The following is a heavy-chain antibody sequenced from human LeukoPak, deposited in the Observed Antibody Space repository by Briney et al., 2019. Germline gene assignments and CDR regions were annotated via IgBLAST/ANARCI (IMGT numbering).Heavy chain of an antibody. CDR1: GFTFSSYG. CDR2: IWYDGSNK. V-gene: IGHV3-33*01. CDR3: ARESALRPDAFDI. J-gene: IGHJ3*02. Sequence: GGSLRLSCAASGFTFSSYGMHWVRQAPGEGLEWVAVIWYDGSNKYYADSVKGRFTISRDNSKNTLYLQMNSLRAEDTAVYYCARESALRPDAFDIWGQGTMVTVSS.